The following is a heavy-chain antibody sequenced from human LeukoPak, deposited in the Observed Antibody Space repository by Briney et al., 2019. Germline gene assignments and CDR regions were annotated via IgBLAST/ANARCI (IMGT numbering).Heavy chain of an antibody. J-gene: IGHJ5*02. V-gene: IGHV4-59*08. CDR1: GGSFSSYY. Sequence: SETLSLTCAVYGGSFSSYYWSWIRQPPGKGLEWIGYIYYSGSTNYNPSLKSRVTISVDTSKNQFSLKLSSVTAADTAVYYCASLFTMFGGAPNCFAPGGREPRAPVS. CDR2: IYYSGST. CDR3: ASLFTMFGGAPNCFAP. D-gene: IGHD3-10*01.